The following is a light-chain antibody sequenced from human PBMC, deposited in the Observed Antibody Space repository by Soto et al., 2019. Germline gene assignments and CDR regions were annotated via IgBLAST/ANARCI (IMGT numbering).Light chain of an antibody. Sequence: QSVLTQAPSASATPGQSVTISCSGRSSNIGSNTVNWYQQFPGTAPKHLIYSDDQRPSGVLDRFSGSRSGTSASLAIRALQSEDEADYYCATWDDSLNGAVFGGGTKLTVL. CDR2: SDD. J-gene: IGLJ2*01. V-gene: IGLV1-44*01. CDR1: SSNIGSNT. CDR3: ATWDDSLNGAV.